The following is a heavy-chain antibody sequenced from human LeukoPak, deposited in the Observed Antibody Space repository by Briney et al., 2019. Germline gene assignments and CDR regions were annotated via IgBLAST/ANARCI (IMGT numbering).Heavy chain of an antibody. D-gene: IGHD3-3*01. CDR2: IYYSGST. J-gene: IGHJ5*02. Sequence: SETLSLTCTVSGGSISSSSYYWGWIRQPPGKGLEWIGSIYYSGSTYYNPSLKSRVTISVDTSKNQFSLKLSSVTAADTAVYYCARTQYYDFWSGHYPHWFDPWGQGTLVTVSS. CDR3: ARTQYYDFWSGHYPHWFDP. CDR1: GGSISSSSYY. V-gene: IGHV4-39*01.